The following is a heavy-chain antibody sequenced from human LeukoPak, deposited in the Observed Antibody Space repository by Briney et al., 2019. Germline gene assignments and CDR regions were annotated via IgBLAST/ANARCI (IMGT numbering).Heavy chain of an antibody. Sequence: GGSLRLSCAASGFTFSSYAMSWVRQAPGKGLEWVANIKQDGSEKYYVDSVKGRFTISRDNAKNSLYLQMNSLRAEDTAVYYCARDSYGSSGWYSYYYGMDVWGQGTTVTVSS. D-gene: IGHD6-19*01. CDR1: GFTFSSYA. J-gene: IGHJ6*02. CDR2: IKQDGSEK. V-gene: IGHV3-7*01. CDR3: ARDSYGSSGWYSYYYGMDV.